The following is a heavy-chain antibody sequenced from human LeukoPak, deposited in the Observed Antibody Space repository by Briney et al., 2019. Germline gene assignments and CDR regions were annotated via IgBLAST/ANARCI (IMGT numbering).Heavy chain of an antibody. Sequence: GGSLRLSCAASGFTFSSYWMSWVRQAPGKGLEWVANIKQDGSEKYYVDSVKGRFTISRDNAKNSLYLQMNSLRAEDTAVYYCARGYPTGTRLKLKKTFDYWGQGTLVTVSS. J-gene: IGHJ4*02. CDR1: GFTFSSYW. CDR3: ARGYPTGTRLKLKKTFDY. CDR2: IKQDGSEK. D-gene: IGHD1-14*01. V-gene: IGHV3-7*01.